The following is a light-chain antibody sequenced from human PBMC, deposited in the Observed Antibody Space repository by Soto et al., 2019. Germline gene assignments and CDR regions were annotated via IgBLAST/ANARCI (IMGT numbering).Light chain of an antibody. J-gene: IGKJ1*01. CDR1: QSISTY. V-gene: IGKV1-39*01. Sequence: DIQMTQSPSSLSASVGDRVTITCRASQSISTYLNWYQQKPGKAPKLLIYAASSLQSGVPSRFSGSGSGTDFTLTISSLQPEDFATYSCRQSYSTPRTFGQGTTVEIK. CDR3: RQSYSTPRT. CDR2: AAS.